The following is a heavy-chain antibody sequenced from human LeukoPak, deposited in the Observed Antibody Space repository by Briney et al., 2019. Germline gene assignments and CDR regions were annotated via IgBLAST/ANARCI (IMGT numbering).Heavy chain of an antibody. D-gene: IGHD3-16*01. V-gene: IGHV3-15*01. J-gene: IGHJ4*02. CDR1: GFSFTTAW. CDR3: VIDDNYDYSGTREADYFDY. CDR2: IKSDGAV. Sequence: EGSLRLSCGASGFSFTTAWMSWVRQAPGKGLEWVARIKSDGAVDYASPVKGRLTISKDYSKNTLYLQMNSLKVDDTAVYYCVIDDNYDYSGTREADYFDYWGQGTLVTVSS.